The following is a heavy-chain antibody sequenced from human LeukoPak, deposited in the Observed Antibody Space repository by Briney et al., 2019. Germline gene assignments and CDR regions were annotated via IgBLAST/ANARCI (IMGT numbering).Heavy chain of an antibody. Sequence: SETLSLTCTVSGGSVTSGIYHWGWIRQSPGKGLEWIGSVYFDGGTHYNPSLQSRVTVSIDTSKNQFSLRLGSVTAADTALYYCARDHYYDGRGRFDPWGQGTLVAVSS. D-gene: IGHD3-16*01. CDR3: ARDHYYDGRGRFDP. CDR2: VYFDGGT. J-gene: IGHJ5*02. CDR1: GGSVTSGIYH. V-gene: IGHV4-39*07.